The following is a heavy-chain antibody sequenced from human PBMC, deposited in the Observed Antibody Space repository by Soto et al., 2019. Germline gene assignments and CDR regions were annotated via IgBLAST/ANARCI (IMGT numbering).Heavy chain of an antibody. CDR1: GFTFSSYA. Sequence: QVQLVESGGGVVQPGRSLRLSCAASGFTFSSYAMHWVRQAPGKGLEWVAGISYDGSNKYYADSVKGRFTISRDNSKNTLYLQMNSLRAEDTSVYYCARVFASRITMVRGVIISYYYGMDVWGQGTTVTVSS. J-gene: IGHJ6*02. CDR3: ARVFASRITMVRGVIISYYYGMDV. CDR2: ISYDGSNK. V-gene: IGHV3-30-3*01. D-gene: IGHD3-10*01.